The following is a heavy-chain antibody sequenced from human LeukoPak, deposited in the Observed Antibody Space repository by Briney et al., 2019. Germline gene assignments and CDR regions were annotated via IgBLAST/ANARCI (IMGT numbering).Heavy chain of an antibody. CDR1: GFTFTSSA. Sequence: EASVKVSCKASGFTFTSSAVQWVRQARGQRLEWIGWIVVGSGNTNYAQKFQERVTITRDVSTSTAYMELSSLRSEDTAVYYCAAGASSAAGPTFDPWGQGTLVTVSS. D-gene: IGHD6-13*01. CDR2: IVVGSGNT. V-gene: IGHV1-58*01. CDR3: AAGASSAAGPTFDP. J-gene: IGHJ5*02.